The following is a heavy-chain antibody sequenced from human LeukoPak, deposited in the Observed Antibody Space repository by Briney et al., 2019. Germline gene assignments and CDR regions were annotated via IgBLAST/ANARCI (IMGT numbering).Heavy chain of an antibody. J-gene: IGHJ4*02. CDR3: TRYNNDHFDY. V-gene: IGHV3-33*01. CDR2: IAYYGSRA. Sequence: PGGSLRLSCAGSGFTFGGYGMHWFRQTPGKGLEWVAVIAYYGSRAFYADSVKGRFTISRDNSKNTMSVQMDDLRAEDTAVYYCTRYNNDHFDYWGQGALVTVSS. CDR1: GFTFGGYG. D-gene: IGHD1-14*01.